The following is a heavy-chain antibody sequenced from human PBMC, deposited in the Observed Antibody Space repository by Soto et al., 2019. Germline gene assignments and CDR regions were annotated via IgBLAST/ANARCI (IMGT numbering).Heavy chain of an antibody. V-gene: IGHV1-2*04. CDR2: ISPNSGGT. CDR3: ARAKPTGEDIVVVPAAMHWFDP. J-gene: IGHJ5*02. CDR1: GYTFTSYG. Sequence: GASVKVSCKASGYTFTSYGISWVRQAPGQGLEWMGWISPNSGGTNYAQKFQGWVTMTRDTSISTAYMELSRLRSDDTAVYYCARAKPTGEDIVVVPAAMHWFDPWGQGTLVTVSS. D-gene: IGHD2-2*01.